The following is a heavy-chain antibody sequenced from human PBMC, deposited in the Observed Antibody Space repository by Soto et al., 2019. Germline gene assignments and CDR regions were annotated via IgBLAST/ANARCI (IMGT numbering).Heavy chain of an antibody. CDR3: AXXXXXXXXYFES. J-gene: IGHJ4*02. Sequence: QVQLVQSGTEVKKPGSSVKVSCKASGGTFRNYPINWVRQAPGQGLEWMGSIFPLTDIPDYAQNFQARLTISADKSTSTAYMELSSLTSDDTAMXXCAXXXXXXXXYFESWGQGTLVTVSS. CDR1: GGTFRNYP. CDR2: IFPLTDIP. V-gene: IGHV1-69*02.